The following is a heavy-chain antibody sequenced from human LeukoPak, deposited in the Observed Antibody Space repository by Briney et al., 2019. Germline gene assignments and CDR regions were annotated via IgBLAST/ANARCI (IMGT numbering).Heavy chain of an antibody. V-gene: IGHV3-23*01. J-gene: IGHJ4*02. Sequence: PGGSLRLSCAASGFTFSSYAMSWVRQDPGKGLEWVSAVSGSGGSTYYADSVKGRFTISRDNSKNTLYLQLNSLRAEDTAVYYCSKSGSLVRSYFDYWGQGTLVTVSS. CDR3: SKSGSLVRSYFDY. CDR1: GFTFSSYA. CDR2: VSGSGGST. D-gene: IGHD3-10*01.